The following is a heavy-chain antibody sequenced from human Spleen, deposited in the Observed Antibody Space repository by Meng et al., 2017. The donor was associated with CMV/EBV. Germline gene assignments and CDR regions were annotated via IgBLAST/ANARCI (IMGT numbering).Heavy chain of an antibody. CDR2: ISSSSSYI. Sequence: GESLKIFCAASGFTFSSYSMNWVRQAPGKGLEWVSSISSSSSYIYYADSVKGRFTISRDNSKNTLYLHMNTLRVEDTAAYFCGRNWRGNWFDPWGQGISVTVSS. CDR1: GFTFSSYS. V-gene: IGHV3-21*01. J-gene: IGHJ5*01. CDR3: GRNWRGNWFDP.